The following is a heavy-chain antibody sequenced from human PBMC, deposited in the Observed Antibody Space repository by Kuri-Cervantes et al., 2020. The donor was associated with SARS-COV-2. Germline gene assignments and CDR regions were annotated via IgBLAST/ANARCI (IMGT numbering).Heavy chain of an antibody. CDR2: ISGSGGST. CDR1: GFTFSSYG. D-gene: IGHD6-6*01. CDR3: AKDPQLGDAFDI. J-gene: IGHJ3*02. V-gene: IGHV3-23*01. Sequence: GGSLRLSCAASGFTFSSYGMHWVRQAPGKGLEWVSAISGSGGSTYYADSVKGRFTISRDNSKNTLYLQMNSLRAEDTAVYYCAKDPQLGDAFDIWGQGTMVTVSS.